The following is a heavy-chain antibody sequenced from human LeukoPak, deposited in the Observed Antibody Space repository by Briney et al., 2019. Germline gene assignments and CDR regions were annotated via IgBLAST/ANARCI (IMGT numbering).Heavy chain of an antibody. CDR2: IKQDGSEK. CDR1: GFTFSSYW. CDR3: ARSPYTSGWYGVGY. Sequence: GGSLRLSCAASGFTFSSYWMSWVRQAPGKGLEWVANIKQDGSEKYYVDSVKGRFTISRDNAKNSLYLQLNSLRAEDTAVYYCARSPYTSGWYGVGYWGQGTLVTVSS. V-gene: IGHV3-7*01. D-gene: IGHD6-19*01. J-gene: IGHJ4*02.